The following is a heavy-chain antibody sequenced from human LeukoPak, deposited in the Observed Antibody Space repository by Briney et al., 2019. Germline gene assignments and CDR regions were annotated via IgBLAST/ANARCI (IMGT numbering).Heavy chain of an antibody. Sequence: WASVKVSCKASGGTFSSYAISWVRQAPGQGLEWMGGIIPIFGTANYAQKFQGRVTITADESTSTAYMELSSPRSEDTAVYYCARDQSYPLRWLQLRGNAFDIWGQGTMVTVSS. V-gene: IGHV1-69*13. J-gene: IGHJ3*02. CDR1: GGTFSSYA. CDR3: ARDQSYPLRWLQLRGNAFDI. D-gene: IGHD5-24*01. CDR2: IIPIFGTA.